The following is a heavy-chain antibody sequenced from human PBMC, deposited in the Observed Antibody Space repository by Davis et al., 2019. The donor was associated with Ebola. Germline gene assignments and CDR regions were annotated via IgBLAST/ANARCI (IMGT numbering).Heavy chain of an antibody. D-gene: IGHD2-2*01. J-gene: IGHJ6*02. V-gene: IGHV3-9*01. CDR2: ISWNSGSI. CDR1: GFTFSSYA. CDR3: AKDMSAWDIVVVYGMDV. Sequence: GGSLRLSCAASGFTFSSYAVSWVRQAPGKGLEWVSGISWNSGSIGYADSVKGRFTISRDNAKNSLYLQMNSLRAEDTALYYCAKDMSAWDIVVVYGMDVWGQGTTVTVSS.